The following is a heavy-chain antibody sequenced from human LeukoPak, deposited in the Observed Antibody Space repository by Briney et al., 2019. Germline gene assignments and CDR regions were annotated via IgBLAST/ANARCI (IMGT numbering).Heavy chain of an antibody. CDR3: ARARITIFGVVTDAFDI. J-gene: IGHJ3*02. D-gene: IGHD3-3*01. V-gene: IGHV4-30-2*01. CDR1: GYSISSGGYY. Sequence: SETLSLTCTVSGYSISSGGYYWSWIRQPPGKGLEWIGYIYHSGSTYYNPSLKSRVTISVDRSKNQFSLKLSSVTAADTAVYYCARARITIFGVVTDAFDIWGQGTMVTVSS. CDR2: IYHSGST.